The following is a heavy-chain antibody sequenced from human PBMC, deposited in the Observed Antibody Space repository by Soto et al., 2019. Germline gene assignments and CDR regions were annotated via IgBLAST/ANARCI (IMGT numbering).Heavy chain of an antibody. CDR1: GYTFTDSA. D-gene: IGHD3-3*01. J-gene: IGHJ4*02. CDR2: INGGNGNT. Sequence: QVHLVQSGAEEKKPGASVKISCKASGYTFTDSAMNWVRQAPGQRLEWMGWINGGNGNTKYSQNFQVRVTITRDSSASTAYTELSSMTSEDTAVYYCAKGVWSGTSRPYYLDYWGQGTLVTVSS. V-gene: IGHV1-3*05. CDR3: AKGVWSGTSRPYYLDY.